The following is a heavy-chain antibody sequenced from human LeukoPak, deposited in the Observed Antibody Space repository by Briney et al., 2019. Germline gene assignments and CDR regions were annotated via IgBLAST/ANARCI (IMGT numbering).Heavy chain of an antibody. V-gene: IGHV1-69*06. CDR1: GYTFTSYD. Sequence: SVKVSCKASGYTFTSYDINWVRQATGQGLEWMGGIIPIFGTTNYAQKFQDRVTITADKSTSTAYMELSSLRSEDTAVYYCARVVGLTGYSSSWYSGYYYYMDVWGKGTTVTVSS. D-gene: IGHD6-13*01. CDR2: IIPIFGTT. CDR3: ARVVGLTGYSSSWYSGYYYYMDV. J-gene: IGHJ6*03.